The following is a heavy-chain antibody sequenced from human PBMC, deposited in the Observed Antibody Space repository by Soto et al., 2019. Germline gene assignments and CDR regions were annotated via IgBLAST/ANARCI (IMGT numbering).Heavy chain of an antibody. D-gene: IGHD2-21*01. CDR1: QRTFTSYG. J-gene: IGHJ6*02. CDR2: IIPMFGTA. Sequence: SVKVSCKASQRTFTSYGLSWVRQAPGQGLEWLGTIIPMFGTANYAQRFQGRVTITADEFTSTAYMELSSLTPEDTAVYFCARTPNHFIVALGESTHYYGLDVWGQGTTVTVSS. V-gene: IGHV1-69*13. CDR3: ARTPNHFIVALGESTHYYGLDV.